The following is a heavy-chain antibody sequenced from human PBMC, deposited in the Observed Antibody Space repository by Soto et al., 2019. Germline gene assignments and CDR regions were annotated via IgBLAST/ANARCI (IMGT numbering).Heavy chain of an antibody. D-gene: IGHD5-18*01. CDR2: IYYSGTT. V-gene: IGHV4-30-4*01. Sequence: QVQLQESGPGLVKPSQTMSLTCTVSGGSISSGDHYWSRIRQPPGKGLEWIGYIYYSGTTYYNPSLKSRVTISVDTSENQFSLKVNSVTAADTAVYYCARALIQLWPHYYYGMDVWGQGTTVTVSS. CDR3: ARALIQLWPHYYYGMDV. J-gene: IGHJ6*02. CDR1: GGSISSGDHY.